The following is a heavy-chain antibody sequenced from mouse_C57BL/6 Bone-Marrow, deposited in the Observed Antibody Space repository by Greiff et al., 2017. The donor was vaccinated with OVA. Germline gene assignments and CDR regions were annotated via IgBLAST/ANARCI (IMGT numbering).Heavy chain of an antibody. V-gene: IGHV1-75*01. D-gene: IGHD2-3*01. CDR1: GYTFTDYY. J-gene: IGHJ1*03. CDR2: IFPGSGST. Sequence: VKLVESGPELVKPGASVKISCKASGYTFTDYYINWVKQRPGQGLEWIGWIFPGSGSTYYNEKFKGKATLTVDKSSSTAYMLLSSLTSEDSAVYFCARRGDGLYWYFDVWGTGTTVTVSS. CDR3: ARRGDGLYWYFDV.